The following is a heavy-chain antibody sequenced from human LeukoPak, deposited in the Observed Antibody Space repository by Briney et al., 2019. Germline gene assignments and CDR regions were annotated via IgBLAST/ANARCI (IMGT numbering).Heavy chain of an antibody. CDR1: GYTFTGYY. D-gene: IGHD6-19*01. V-gene: IGHV1-2*02. CDR3: ARGGYSSGWYGERGFDY. Sequence: ASVKVSCKASGYTFTGYYMHWVRQAPGQGLEWMGWINPNSGGTNYAQKFQGRVTMTRDTSISTAYMELSRLRSDDTAVYYCARGGYSSGWYGERGFDYWGQGTLVTVSS. CDR2: INPNSGGT. J-gene: IGHJ4*02.